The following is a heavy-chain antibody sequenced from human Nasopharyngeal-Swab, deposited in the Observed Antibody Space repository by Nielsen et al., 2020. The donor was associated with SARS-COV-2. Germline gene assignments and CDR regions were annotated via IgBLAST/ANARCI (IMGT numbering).Heavy chain of an antibody. Sequence: GGSLRLSCKGSGYSFTSYWIGWVRQMPGKGLEWMGIIYPGDSDTRYSPSFQGQVTISADKSISTAYLQWSSLKASDTAMYYCARLSQRRGGNYFDYWGQGTLVTVSS. CDR1: GYSFTSYW. V-gene: IGHV5-51*01. J-gene: IGHJ4*02. CDR3: ARLSQRRGGNYFDY. CDR2: IYPGDSDT. D-gene: IGHD3-10*01.